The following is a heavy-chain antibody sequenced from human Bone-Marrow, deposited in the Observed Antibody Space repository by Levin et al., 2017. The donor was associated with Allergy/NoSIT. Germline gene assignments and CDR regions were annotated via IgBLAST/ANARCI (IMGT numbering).Heavy chain of an antibody. D-gene: IGHD4-17*01. CDR2: VYHSGPT. CDR3: ARSSEIDYGDFTEIVDFDY. Sequence: PSETLSLTCGVSGDSITAHYWNWIRQPPGKGLEWIGHVYHSGPTKYNPSLKSRATISVNTSKTQFSLRLSSVTAADTAVYYCARSSEIDYGDFTEIVDFDYWGRGTLVIVST. V-gene: IGHV4-59*11. J-gene: IGHJ4*02. CDR1: GDSITAHY.